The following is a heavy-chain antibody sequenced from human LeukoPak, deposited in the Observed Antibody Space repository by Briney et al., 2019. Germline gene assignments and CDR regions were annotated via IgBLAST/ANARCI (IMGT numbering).Heavy chain of an antibody. J-gene: IGHJ6*03. CDR3: AKNSGHDSYSYYYMDV. Sequence: GGSLRLSCEASGFSFGNYAMNWVRQAPGKGLEWVSSISGSGDNTYYPDSIKGRFTISRDNSKNTLFLQVNSLRAEDTAVYYCAKNSGHDSYSYYYMDVWGKGTTVTVSS. CDR2: ISGSGDNT. CDR1: GFSFGNYA. D-gene: IGHD5-12*01. V-gene: IGHV3-23*01.